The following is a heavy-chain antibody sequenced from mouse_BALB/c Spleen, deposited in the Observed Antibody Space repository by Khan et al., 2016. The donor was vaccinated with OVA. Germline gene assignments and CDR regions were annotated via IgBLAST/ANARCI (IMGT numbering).Heavy chain of an antibody. J-gene: IGHJ3*01. CDR1: GFSLTSYG. D-gene: IGHD2-4*01. CDR2: IWSGGST. CDR3: AKNYDYDERLAY. Sequence: QVQLQQSGPGLVQPSQSLSITCTVSGFSLTSYGVHWVRQSPGKGLEWLGVIWSGGSTDYNAALLSRLTISTDNSTSQAFFKMNSLQTNDTAIYYCAKNYDYDERLAYWGQGTLVTVSA. V-gene: IGHV2-2*02.